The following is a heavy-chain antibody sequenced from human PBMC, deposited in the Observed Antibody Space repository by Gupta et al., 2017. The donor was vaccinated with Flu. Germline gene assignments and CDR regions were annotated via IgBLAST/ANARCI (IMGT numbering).Heavy chain of an antibody. D-gene: IGHD2-2*01. J-gene: IGHJ6*03. CDR3: AKDGPWTTSCPYYCYYMDV. CDR2: ISSDGTNK. CDR1: GFSFSSYG. V-gene: IGHV3-30*18. Sequence: QVHLVESGGGVVQPGTSLRLSCAASGFSFSSYGMHWVRQAPGKGLEWVADISSDGTNKDYADSVRGRFTVSRDNSKNTLSLEMDSLRVEDTAVYYCAKDGPWTTSCPYYCYYMDVWGKGTTVTVSS.